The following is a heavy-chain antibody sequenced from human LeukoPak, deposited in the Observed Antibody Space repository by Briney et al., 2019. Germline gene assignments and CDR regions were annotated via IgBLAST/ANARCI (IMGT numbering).Heavy chain of an antibody. CDR1: GFTVSSNY. Sequence: GGSLRLSCAASGFTVSSNYMTWVRQAPGKGLEWVSVLYSGGSTYYADSVKGRFTISRDNSKNTLYLQMNTLRAEDTAVYYYARLSVSDSFDFFDYWGQGTLVTVSS. CDR3: ARLSVSDSFDFFDY. V-gene: IGHV3-66*04. D-gene: IGHD2-8*01. J-gene: IGHJ4*02. CDR2: LYSGGST.